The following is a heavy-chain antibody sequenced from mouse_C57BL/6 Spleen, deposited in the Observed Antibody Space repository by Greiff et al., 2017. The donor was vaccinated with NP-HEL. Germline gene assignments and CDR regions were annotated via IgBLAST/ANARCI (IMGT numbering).Heavy chain of an antibody. CDR3: TRDDGSSYYFDY. D-gene: IGHD1-1*01. V-gene: IGHV5-9-1*02. CDR2: ISSGGDYI. Sequence: DVMLVESGEGLVKPGGSLKLSCAASGFTFSSYAMSWVRQTPEKRLEWVAYISSGGDYIYYADTVKGRFTISRDNARNTLYLQMSSLKSEDTAMYYCTRDDGSSYYFDYWGQGTTLTVSS. J-gene: IGHJ2*01. CDR1: GFTFSSYA.